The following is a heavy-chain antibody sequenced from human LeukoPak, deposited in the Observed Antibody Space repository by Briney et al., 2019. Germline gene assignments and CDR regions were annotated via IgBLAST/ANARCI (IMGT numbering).Heavy chain of an antibody. J-gene: IGHJ3*02. Sequence: GGSLRLSCAASGFTFSSYAMHWVRQAPGKGLEWVAVISYDGSNKYYADSVKGRFTISRDNSKNTLYLQMNSPRAEDTAVYYCAKEFSGFGELMGLYDAFDIWGQGTMVTVSS. CDR3: AKEFSGFGELMGLYDAFDI. CDR1: GFTFSSYA. D-gene: IGHD3-10*01. CDR2: ISYDGSNK. V-gene: IGHV3-30-3*01.